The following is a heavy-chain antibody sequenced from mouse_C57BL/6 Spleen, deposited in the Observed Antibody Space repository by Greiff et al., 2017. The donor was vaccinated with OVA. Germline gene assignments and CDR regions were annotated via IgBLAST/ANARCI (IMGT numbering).Heavy chain of an antibody. CDR2: IRSKSNNYAT. J-gene: IGHJ4*01. Sequence: EVQLVESGGGLVQPKGSLKLSCAASGFSFNTYAMNWVRQAPGKGLEWVARIRSKSNNYATYYADSVKDRFTISRDDSESMLYLQMNNLKTKDTSMYYCVRHPGYSNYNYYAMDYWGQGTSVTVSS. CDR1: GFSFNTYA. V-gene: IGHV10-1*01. CDR3: VRHPGYSNYNYYAMDY. D-gene: IGHD2-5*01.